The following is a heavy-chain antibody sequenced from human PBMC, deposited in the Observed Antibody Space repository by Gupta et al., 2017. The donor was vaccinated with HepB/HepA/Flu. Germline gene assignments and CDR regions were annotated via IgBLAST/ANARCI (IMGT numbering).Heavy chain of an antibody. Sequence: DVQLLESGGNLVQPGGSLRLSCGASGFPFNSYAMGWVRQAPGKGLEGVSTISYSGANTYYADAVKGRFTISRDNPNNTLYVLMNRLTGGATAIYYCVKVSRSGAYFYALDVWGQGTTVAVYS. CDR2: ISYSGANT. V-gene: IGHV3-23*01. CDR3: VKVSRSGAYFYALDV. CDR1: GFPFNSYA. J-gene: IGHJ6*02. D-gene: IGHD3-10*01.